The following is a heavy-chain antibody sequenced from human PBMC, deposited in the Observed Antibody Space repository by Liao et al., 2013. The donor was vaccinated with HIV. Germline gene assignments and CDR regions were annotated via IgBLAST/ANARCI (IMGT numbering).Heavy chain of an antibody. CDR1: GGSFSGYY. CDR3: ARDPKYYDILTGYLSLGAFDI. J-gene: IGHJ3*02. V-gene: IGHV4-34*01. D-gene: IGHD3-9*01. Sequence: QVQLQQWGAGLLKPSETLSLTCAVYGGSFSGYYWSWIRQPPGKGLEWIGEINHSGSTNHNPSLKSRVTISVDTSKNQFSLKLSSVTAADTAVYYCARDPKYYDILTGYLSLGAFDIWGQGTMVTVSS. CDR2: INHSGST.